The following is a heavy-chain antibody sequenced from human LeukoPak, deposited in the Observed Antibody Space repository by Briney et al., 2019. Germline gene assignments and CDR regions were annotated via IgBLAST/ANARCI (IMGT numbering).Heavy chain of an antibody. J-gene: IGHJ3*02. CDR3: ARGGSSSSGDAFDI. CDR1: GYTFISYY. D-gene: IGHD6-6*01. V-gene: IGHV1-46*01. CDR2: INPSGGST. Sequence: ASVKVSCKASGYTFISYYMHWVRQAPGQGLEWMGIINPSGGSTSYAQKFRGRVTMTRDMSTSTVYMELSSLRSEDTAVYYCARGGSSSSGDAFDIWGQGTMVTVAS.